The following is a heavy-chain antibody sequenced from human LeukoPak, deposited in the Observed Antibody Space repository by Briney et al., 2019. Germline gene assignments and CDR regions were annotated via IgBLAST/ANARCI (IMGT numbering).Heavy chain of an antibody. CDR2: ISGDGGST. CDR3: ARSYGGWFDP. CDR1: GFTFDDYA. D-gene: IGHD3-10*01. Sequence: GGSLRLSCAASGFTFDDYAMHWVRQAPGKGLEWVSLISGDGGSTYYADSVKGRFTISRDNANNSVYLQMDSLRAEDTAVYYCARSYGGWFDPWGQGTLVTVSS. V-gene: IGHV3-43*02. J-gene: IGHJ5*02.